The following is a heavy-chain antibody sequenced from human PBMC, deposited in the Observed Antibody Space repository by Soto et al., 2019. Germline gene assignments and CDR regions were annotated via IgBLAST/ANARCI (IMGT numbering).Heavy chain of an antibody. CDR2: IIPVLNIA. Sequence: QVQLVQSGAEVKKPGSSVKVSCKASGGTFSSHSISWVRQAPGQGPEWMGRIIPVLNIADYAQRFKGRVTITADESTNTAYMELSRLRSEDTAVYYCAREGNKYDSLTGYYLYHAMDVWGQGTTVTVSS. J-gene: IGHJ6*02. V-gene: IGHV1-69*08. D-gene: IGHD3-9*01. CDR3: AREGNKYDSLTGYYLYHAMDV. CDR1: GGTFSSHS.